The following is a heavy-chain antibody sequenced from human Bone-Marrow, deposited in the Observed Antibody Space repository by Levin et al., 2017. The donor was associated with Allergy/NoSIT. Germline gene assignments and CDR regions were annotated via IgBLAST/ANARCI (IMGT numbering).Heavy chain of an antibody. CDR3: ARGNALDL. CDR2: VSGSGGTT. V-gene: IGHV3-11*01. CDR1: GFPFSDFY. Sequence: NPGGSLRLSCAVSGFPFSDFYMNWIRQSPGKGLEWISFVSGSGGTTYYTDSVRGRFTISRDNAKNSLYLQMSSLTAEDSGFYYCARGNALDLWGQGILVTVSS. J-gene: IGHJ5*02. D-gene: IGHD1-1*01.